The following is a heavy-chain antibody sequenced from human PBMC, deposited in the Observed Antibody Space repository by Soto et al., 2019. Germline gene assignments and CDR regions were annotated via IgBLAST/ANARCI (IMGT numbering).Heavy chain of an antibody. CDR3: ARTAPMDAGDKYYYDF. D-gene: IGHD3-16*01. CDR2: IIPFFGTA. V-gene: IGHV1-69*13. J-gene: IGHJ4*02. Sequence: SVKVSCKTSGGTFSTFGISWVRQAPGQGLEWMGGIIPFFGTAEYSQKFEDRITITADESTKTVYMDLRSLTSEDTAIYYCARTAPMDAGDKYYYDFWGQGALVTVSS. CDR1: GGTFSTFG.